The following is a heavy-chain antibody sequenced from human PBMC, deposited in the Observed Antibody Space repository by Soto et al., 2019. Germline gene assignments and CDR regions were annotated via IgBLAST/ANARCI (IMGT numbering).Heavy chain of an antibody. V-gene: IGHV4-39*01. CDR1: GGSISSSSYY. CDR3: ARHVGIAAAGRDYYYYGMDV. Sequence: QLQLQESGPGLVKPSETLSLTCTVSGGSISSSSYYWGWIRQPPGKGLEWIGSIYYSGSTYYNPSLKSRVTISVDTSKNQFSLKLSSVTAADTAVYYCARHVGIAAAGRDYYYYGMDVWGQGTTVTVSS. CDR2: IYYSGST. D-gene: IGHD6-13*01. J-gene: IGHJ6*02.